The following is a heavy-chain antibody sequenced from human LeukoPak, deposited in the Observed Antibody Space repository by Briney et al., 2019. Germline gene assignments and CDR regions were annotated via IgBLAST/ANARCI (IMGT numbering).Heavy chain of an antibody. V-gene: IGHV4-30-2*01. Sequence: SETLSLTCAVSGGSISSGGFSWSWIRQPPGKGLEWIGYIYHSGSTSYNPSLKSRVTISIDRSKNQFSLKLSSVTAADTAVYYCARNSGYYSYYYYYGMDVWGQGTTVTVSS. J-gene: IGHJ6*02. CDR2: IYHSGST. D-gene: IGHD3-22*01. CDR1: GGSISSGGFS. CDR3: ARNSGYYSYYYYYGMDV.